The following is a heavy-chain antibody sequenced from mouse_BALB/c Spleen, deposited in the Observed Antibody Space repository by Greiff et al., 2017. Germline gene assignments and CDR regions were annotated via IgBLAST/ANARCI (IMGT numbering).Heavy chain of an antibody. V-gene: IGHV5-17*02. CDR3: ARAGDY. CDR1: GFTFSSFG. J-gene: IGHJ4*01. CDR2: ISSGSSTI. Sequence: EVMLVESGGGLVQPGGSRKLSCAASGFTFSSFGMHWVRQAPEKGLEWVAYISSGSSTIYYADTVKGRFTISRDNPKNTLFLQMTSLRSEDTAMYYCARAGDYWGQGTSVTVSS.